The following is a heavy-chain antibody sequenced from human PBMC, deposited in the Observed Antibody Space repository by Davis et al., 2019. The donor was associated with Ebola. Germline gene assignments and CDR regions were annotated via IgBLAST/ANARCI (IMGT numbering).Heavy chain of an antibody. CDR2: INHSGST. Sequence: SETLSLTCAVYGGSFSGYYWSWIRQPPGKGLEWIEEINHSGSTNYNPSLKSRVTISVDTSKNQFSLKLSSVTAADTAVYYCARPRYYYDSSGYYGYWGQGTLVTVPS. V-gene: IGHV4-34*01. CDR3: ARPRYYYDSSGYYGY. J-gene: IGHJ4*02. D-gene: IGHD3-22*01. CDR1: GGSFSGYY.